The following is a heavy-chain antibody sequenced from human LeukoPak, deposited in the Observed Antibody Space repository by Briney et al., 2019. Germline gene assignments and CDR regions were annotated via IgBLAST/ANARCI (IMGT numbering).Heavy chain of an antibody. CDR1: GGSISSYY. CDR3: ARTKVGLIDY. CDR2: IYYSGST. Sequence: PSETLPLTCTVSGGSISSYYWSWIRQPPGKGLEWIGYIYYSGSTNYNPSLKSRVTISVDTSKNQFSLKLSSVTAADTAVYYCARTKVGLIDYWGQGTLVTVSS. D-gene: IGHD4-11*01. J-gene: IGHJ4*02. V-gene: IGHV4-59*01.